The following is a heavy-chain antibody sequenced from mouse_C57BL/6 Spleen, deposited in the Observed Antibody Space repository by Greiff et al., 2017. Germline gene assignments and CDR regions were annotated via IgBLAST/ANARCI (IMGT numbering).Heavy chain of an antibody. J-gene: IGHJ3*01. Sequence: QVQLQHSGAELVRPGTSVKVSCKASGYAFTNYLIEWVKQRPGQGLEWIGVINPGSGGTNYNEKFKGKATLTADKSSSTAYMQLSSLTSEDSAVYFCARSGLRPLAYWGQGTLVTVSA. CDR2: INPGSGGT. D-gene: IGHD2-4*01. V-gene: IGHV1-54*01. CDR1: GYAFTNYL. CDR3: ARSGLRPLAY.